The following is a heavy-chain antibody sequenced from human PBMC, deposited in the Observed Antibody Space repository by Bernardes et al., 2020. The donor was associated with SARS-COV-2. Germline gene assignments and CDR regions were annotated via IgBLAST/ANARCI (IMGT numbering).Heavy chain of an antibody. CDR1: GFSLNNYA. V-gene: IGHV3-23*01. J-gene: IGHJ3*02. Sequence: GSLRLSCEASGFSLNNYAMSWVRQAPGKGLEWVSSFRRSGGITYYAHPVKGRFTIPRDKSKSTLYLQMNSLRVEDTAAYYCAKSLSELLLADAFDIWGQGTMVSVSS. CDR2: FRRSGGIT. CDR3: AKSLSELLLADAFDI. D-gene: IGHD1-26*01.